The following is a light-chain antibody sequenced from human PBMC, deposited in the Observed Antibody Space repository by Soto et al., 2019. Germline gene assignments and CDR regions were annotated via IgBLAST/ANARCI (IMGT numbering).Light chain of an antibody. CDR2: DVS. CDR1: SSDVGGNH. J-gene: IGLJ1*01. CDR3: SSHTSSSRYV. Sequence: QSALTQPASVSGSPGQSITISCTGTSSDVGGNHVSWYQQHPGKAPRLIIYDVSHRPSGISNRFSGSKSDNTASLTISGLQPDDEADYYCSSHTSSSRYVFGTGTKVTVL. V-gene: IGLV2-14*01.